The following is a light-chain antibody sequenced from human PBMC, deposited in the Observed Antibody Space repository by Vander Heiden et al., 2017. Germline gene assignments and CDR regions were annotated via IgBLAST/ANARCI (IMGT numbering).Light chain of an antibody. J-gene: IGKJ1*01. CDR2: GAS. CDR3: QQEGTSPQT. Sequence: EIVLTQSPGTLALSPGERATLSCRACQSVSSSYLAWYQQKPGQAPRLLIYGASSRVTGIPDRFSRTGSVTDFTLTIIILEPEHFAVYYCQQEGTSPQTSGQRTKVELK. V-gene: IGKV3-20*01. CDR1: QSVSSSY.